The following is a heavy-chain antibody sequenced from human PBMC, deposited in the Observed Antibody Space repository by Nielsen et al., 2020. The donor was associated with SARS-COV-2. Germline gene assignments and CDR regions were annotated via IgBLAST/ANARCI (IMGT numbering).Heavy chain of an antibody. D-gene: IGHD7-27*01. Sequence: GGSLRLSCAASGFTVSSNYMSWVRQAPGKGLEWVSAISGSGGSTYYADSVKGRFTISRDNAKNSLYLQMNSLRAEDTAVYYCAREPGDGYYYYGMDVWGQGTTVTVSS. CDR3: AREPGDGYYYYGMDV. CDR2: ISGSGGST. J-gene: IGHJ6*02. V-gene: IGHV3-11*01. CDR1: GFTVSSNY.